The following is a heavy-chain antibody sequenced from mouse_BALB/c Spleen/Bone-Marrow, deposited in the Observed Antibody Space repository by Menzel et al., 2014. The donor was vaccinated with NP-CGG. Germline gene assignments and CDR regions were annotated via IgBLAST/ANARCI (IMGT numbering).Heavy chain of an antibody. CDR3: ARYDGPAWFAY. D-gene: IGHD2-3*01. V-gene: IGHV1S81*02. Sequence: QVQLKQSGAELVKPGASVRLSCKASGYSFTTYWIHWVKQRPGQGLEWIGEINPSNGRTNYNEKFKSKATLTVDKSSSTAYMQLSGLTSEDSAVYYCARYDGPAWFAYWGQGTLVTVSA. CDR1: GYSFTTYW. CDR2: INPSNGRT. J-gene: IGHJ3*01.